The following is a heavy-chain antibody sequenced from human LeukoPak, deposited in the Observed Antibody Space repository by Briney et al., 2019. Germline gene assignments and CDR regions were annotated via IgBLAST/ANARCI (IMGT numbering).Heavy chain of an antibody. V-gene: IGHV1-8*03. CDR1: GFTFTSYD. D-gene: IGHD2-15*01. CDR3: ARANVVVVAATRNDAFDI. J-gene: IGHJ3*02. Sequence: ASVKVSCKASGFTFTSYDINWVRQATGQGLEWMGWTNPNSGNTGYAQKFQGRVTITRNTSISTAYMELSSLRAEDTALYYCARANVVVVAATRNDAFDIWGQGTMVTVSS. CDR2: TNPNSGNT.